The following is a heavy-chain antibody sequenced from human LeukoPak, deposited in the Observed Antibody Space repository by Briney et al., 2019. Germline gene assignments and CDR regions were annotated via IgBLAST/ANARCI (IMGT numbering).Heavy chain of an antibody. V-gene: IGHV3-7*01. D-gene: IGHD6-19*01. CDR3: ARGSSGSAAWELLDY. J-gene: IGHJ4*02. Sequence: GGSLRLSCAASGFTFSSYWMSWVRQAPGKGLEWVANIKQDGSEKYYVDSVKGRFTISRENAKNSLYLQMNSLRAGDTAVYYCARGSSGSAAWELLDYWGQGTLVTVSS. CDR2: IKQDGSEK. CDR1: GFTFSSYW.